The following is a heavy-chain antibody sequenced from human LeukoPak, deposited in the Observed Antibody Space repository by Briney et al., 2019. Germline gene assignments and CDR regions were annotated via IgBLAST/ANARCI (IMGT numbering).Heavy chain of an antibody. V-gene: IGHV4-38-2*02. CDR1: GYSISSGYY. Sequence: PSETLSLTCTVSGYSISSGYYWGWIRQPPGKGLEWIGSIYHSGSTYYNPSLKSRVTISVDTSKNQFSLKLSSVTAADTAVYYCAAQLDYGDYDTEFDYWGQGTLVTVSS. CDR3: AAQLDYGDYDTEFDY. J-gene: IGHJ4*02. D-gene: IGHD4-17*01. CDR2: IYHSGST.